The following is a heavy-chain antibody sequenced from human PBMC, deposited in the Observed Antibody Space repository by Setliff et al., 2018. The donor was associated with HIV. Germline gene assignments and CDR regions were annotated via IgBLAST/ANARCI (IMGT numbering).Heavy chain of an antibody. V-gene: IGHV3-30*14. CDR3: AKGSGFYDY. J-gene: IGHJ4*02. CDR2: MYDGGTT. D-gene: IGHD3-22*01. Sequence: LRLSCVVSGFTFGSYAMHWVRQAPGKRLEWVALMYDGGTTHYSDSVKGRFTISRDISKSTLDLQMNSLRVDDTAVYYCAKGSGFYDYWGQGTLVTVSS. CDR1: GFTFGSYA.